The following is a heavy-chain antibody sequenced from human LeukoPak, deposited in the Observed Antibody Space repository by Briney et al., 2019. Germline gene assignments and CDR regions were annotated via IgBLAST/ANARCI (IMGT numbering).Heavy chain of an antibody. CDR3: AREALDSTIFGVVVYSD. Sequence: GASVKVSCKASGGTFSSYAISWVRQAPGQGLEWMGRIIPILGIANYAQKFQGRVTITADKSTSTAYMELSSLRSEDTAVYYCAREALDSTIFGVVVYSDWGQGTLVTVSS. D-gene: IGHD3-3*01. J-gene: IGHJ4*02. V-gene: IGHV1-69*04. CDR2: IIPILGIA. CDR1: GGTFSSYA.